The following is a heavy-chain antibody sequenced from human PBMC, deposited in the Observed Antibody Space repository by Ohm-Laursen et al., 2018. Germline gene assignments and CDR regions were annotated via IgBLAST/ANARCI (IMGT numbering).Heavy chain of an antibody. J-gene: IGHJ4*02. D-gene: IGHD6-19*01. CDR3: ARAPDPCSSDAYFDY. CDR1: GHTLPSYG. CDR2: ISGNTGNT. Sequence: SSVKVSCKASGHTLPSYGFHWVRQAPGQGLEWMGWISGNTGNTDYAQKLQGRVTMTTDTSTNTVYMELRSLRPDDTAVYYCARAPDPCSSDAYFDYWGQGTLVTVSS. V-gene: IGHV1-18*01.